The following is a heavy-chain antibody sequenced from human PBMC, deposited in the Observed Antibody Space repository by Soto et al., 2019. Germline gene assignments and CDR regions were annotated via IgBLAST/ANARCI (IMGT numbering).Heavy chain of an antibody. CDR2: ISGSDDRT. J-gene: IGHJ4*02. CDR3: ARAPMTYDFPYYFDQ. V-gene: IGHV3-23*01. CDR1: GFTFSTYA. Sequence: EVQLLESGGGLIQPGGSLRLTCAASGFTFSTYAMSWVRQAPGKRLEWVSSISGSDDRTHYAGSLKGRFTISRDSSKDTLYLQMNSLRAEDTAVYYCARAPMTYDFPYYFDQWGQGTVVTVSS. D-gene: IGHD3-3*01.